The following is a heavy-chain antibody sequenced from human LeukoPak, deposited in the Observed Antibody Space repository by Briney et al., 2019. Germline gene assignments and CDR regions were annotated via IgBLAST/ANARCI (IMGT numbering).Heavy chain of an antibody. D-gene: IGHD1-26*01. J-gene: IGHJ4*02. CDR1: GFTFDDYA. CDR2: ISRNAGST. V-gene: IGHV3-20*04. Sequence: GGSLRLSCAASGFTFDDYALSWVRQAPGKGLEWVSGISRNAGSTGYADSVKGRFTISRDNAKNSLYLQMNSLRAEDTAVYYCAKGRIVGATSVDYWGQGTLVTVSS. CDR3: AKGRIVGATSVDY.